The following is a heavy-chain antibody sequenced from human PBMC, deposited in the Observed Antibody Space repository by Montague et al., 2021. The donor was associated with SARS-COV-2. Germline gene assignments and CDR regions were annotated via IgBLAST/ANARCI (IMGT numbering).Heavy chain of an antibody. J-gene: IGHJ4*02. D-gene: IGHD3-10*01. V-gene: IGHV4-39*01. CDR1: GGSISSSSYY. CDR2: VYYSGST. Sequence: SETLSLTCTVSGGSISSSSYYWGWIRQPPGKGLEWIGSVYYSGSTYYNPSLKSRVTISVDTSKNQFSLKLSSVTAADTAAYYCASEGIYGSGSYYNSFLLVGYWGQGTLVTVSS. CDR3: ASEGIYGSGSYYNSFLLVGY.